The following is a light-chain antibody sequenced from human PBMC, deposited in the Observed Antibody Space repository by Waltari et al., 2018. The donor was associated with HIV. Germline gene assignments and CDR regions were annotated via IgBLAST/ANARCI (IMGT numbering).Light chain of an antibody. CDR3: CSYTVNSTGV. CDR2: DVN. Sequence: QSALTQPASVSGPPGQPTTLSCAGTRGDVGTSTSVSWYQQHTGKVPKLIIYDVNVRPSGVSDRFSGSKSGNTATLTISGLHSDDEADYYCCSYTVNSTGVFGAGTKITV. CDR1: RGDVGTSTS. V-gene: IGLV2-14*03. J-gene: IGLJ1*01.